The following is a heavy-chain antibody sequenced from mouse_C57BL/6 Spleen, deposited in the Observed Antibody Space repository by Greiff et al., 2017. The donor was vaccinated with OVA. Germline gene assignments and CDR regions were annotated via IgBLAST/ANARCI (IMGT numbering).Heavy chain of an antibody. V-gene: IGHV5-17*01. J-gene: IGHJ4*01. D-gene: IGHD1-1*01. CDR2: ISSGSSTI. Sequence: EVKVVESGGGLVKPGGSLTLSCAASGFTFSDYGMHWVRQAPEKGLEWVAYISSGSSTIYYADTVKGRFTISRDNAKNTLVLQMTSLRSEDTAMYYCARDTVVAYYYAMDYWGQGTSVTVSS. CDR3: ARDTVVAYYYAMDY. CDR1: GFTFSDYG.